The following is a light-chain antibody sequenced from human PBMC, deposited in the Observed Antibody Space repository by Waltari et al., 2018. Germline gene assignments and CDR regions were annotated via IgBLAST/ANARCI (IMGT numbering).Light chain of an antibody. Sequence: AIRMTQSPSSLSASTGERVTIPCRASQSVSTYLAWYQQKPGKAPKLLIYAASTLQRGVPLRFSGSGSGTDFTLSISCLQSEDFATYYCQQYYDYQRSFGQGTKVEIK. J-gene: IGKJ1*01. CDR2: AAS. V-gene: IGKV1-8*01. CDR1: QSVSTY. CDR3: QQYYDYQRS.